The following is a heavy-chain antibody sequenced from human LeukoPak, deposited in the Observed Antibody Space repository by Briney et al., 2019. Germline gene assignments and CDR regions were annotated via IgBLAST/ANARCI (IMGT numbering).Heavy chain of an antibody. CDR1: GYTFTNYG. CDR3: ARLGVPYYYYYLDV. J-gene: IGHJ6*03. D-gene: IGHD3-10*01. Sequence: GASVKVSCKASGYTFTNYGISWLRQAPGQGLEWMGWINTNTGNPTYAQGFTGRFVFSLDISVSTAYLQINSLKAEDTAVYYCARLGVPYYYYYLDVWGKGTTVTVSS. V-gene: IGHV7-4-1*02. CDR2: INTNTGNP.